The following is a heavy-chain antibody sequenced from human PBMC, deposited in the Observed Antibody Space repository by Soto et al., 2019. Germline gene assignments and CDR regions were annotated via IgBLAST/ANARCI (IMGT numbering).Heavy chain of an antibody. CDR2: IIPIFGTA. V-gene: IGHV1-69*01. Sequence: QVQLVQSGAEVKKPGSSVKVSCKASGGTFSSYDISWVRQAPGQGLEWMGGIIPIFGTANYAQKFQGRVTITADESTSTAYMELSSLRSEDTAVYYCATKQTTITLVRGGHGGGYYLYGMDVWGQGTTVTVSS. CDR3: ATKQTTITLVRGGHGGGYYLYGMDV. CDR1: GGTFSSYD. J-gene: IGHJ6*02. D-gene: IGHD3-10*01.